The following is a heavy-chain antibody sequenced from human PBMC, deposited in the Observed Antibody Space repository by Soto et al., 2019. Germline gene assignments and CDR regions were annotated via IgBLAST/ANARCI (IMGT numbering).Heavy chain of an antibody. D-gene: IGHD3-3*01. CDR3: ARVKRFLYGYYYYMDV. V-gene: IGHV1-3*01. Sequence: ASVKVSCKASGYTFTSYDMHWVRQAPGQRLEWMGWINAGNGNTKYSQKFQGRVTITRDTSASTAYMELSSLRSEDTAVYYCARVKRFLYGYYYYMDVWGKGTTVTVSS. J-gene: IGHJ6*03. CDR1: GYTFTSYD. CDR2: INAGNGNT.